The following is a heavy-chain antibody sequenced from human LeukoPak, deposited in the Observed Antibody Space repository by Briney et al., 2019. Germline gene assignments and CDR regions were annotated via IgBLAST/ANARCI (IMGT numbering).Heavy chain of an antibody. D-gene: IGHD3-10*01. Sequence: SETLSLTCTVSGGSISSSSYYWGWIRQPPGKGLEWIGSIYYSGSTYYNPSLKSRVTISVDTSKNQFALKLSSVTAADPAVYYCARALGWFGELIPSSFDYWGQGTLVTVSS. CDR1: GGSISSSSYY. V-gene: IGHV4-39*06. CDR2: IYYSGST. J-gene: IGHJ4*02. CDR3: ARALGWFGELIPSSFDY.